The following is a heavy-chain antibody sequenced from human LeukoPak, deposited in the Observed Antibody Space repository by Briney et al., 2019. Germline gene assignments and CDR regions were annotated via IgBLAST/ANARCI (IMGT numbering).Heavy chain of an antibody. D-gene: IGHD5-24*01. J-gene: IGHJ3*02. Sequence: GASVKVSCKASGGTFSSYAISWVRQAPGQGLEWMGGIIPIFGTANYAQKFQGRVTITADESTSTAYMELSSLRSEDTAVYYCARGASAGGGMATIYDAFDIWGQGTMVTVSS. CDR2: IIPIFGTA. CDR1: GGTFSSYA. CDR3: ARGASAGGGMATIYDAFDI. V-gene: IGHV1-69*13.